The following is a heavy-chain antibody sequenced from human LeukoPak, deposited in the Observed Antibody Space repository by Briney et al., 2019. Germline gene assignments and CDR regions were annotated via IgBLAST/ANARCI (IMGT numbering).Heavy chain of an antibody. CDR3: ARGTEGTVYY. J-gene: IGHJ4*02. Sequence: SETLSLTCTVSGGSLSSYYWSWIRQPPGKALEWIGYVSYSGSTKYSPSLKSRVTMSVDTSKNQFSLNLRSVTAADTAVYYCARGTEGTVYYWGQGTLVTVSS. D-gene: IGHD1-14*01. V-gene: IGHV4-59*08. CDR2: VSYSGST. CDR1: GGSLSSYY.